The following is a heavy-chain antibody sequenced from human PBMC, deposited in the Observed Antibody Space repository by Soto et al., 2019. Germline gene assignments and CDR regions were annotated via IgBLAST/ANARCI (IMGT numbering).Heavy chain of an antibody. Sequence: QEQLQESGPGLVKPSGTLSLTCTVSGGSISSDYWNWIRQPPGKGLEWIGYIHSGSTTYSASLRSRVTISVDTSTNQFSLKLSSVTAADTDVYFCARHDGSRSTDYWGQGTLVTVSS. D-gene: IGHD3-10*01. CDR2: IHSGST. CDR1: GGSISSDY. V-gene: IGHV4-59*08. J-gene: IGHJ4*02. CDR3: ARHDGSRSTDY.